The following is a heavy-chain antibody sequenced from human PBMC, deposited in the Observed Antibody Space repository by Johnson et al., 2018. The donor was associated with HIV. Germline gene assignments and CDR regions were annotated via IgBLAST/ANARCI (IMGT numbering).Heavy chain of an antibody. Sequence: QVQLVESGGGLVQPGGSLRLSCAASGFTVSSNYMSWVRQAPGKGLEWVAVISYDGSNKYYADSVKGRFTISRDNSKNTLYLQMNSLRAEDTAVYYCAGGSGWYSDAFDIWGQGTMVTVSS. J-gene: IGHJ3*02. CDR3: AGGSGWYSDAFDI. V-gene: IGHV3-30-3*01. CDR1: GFTVSSNY. D-gene: IGHD6-19*01. CDR2: ISYDGSNK.